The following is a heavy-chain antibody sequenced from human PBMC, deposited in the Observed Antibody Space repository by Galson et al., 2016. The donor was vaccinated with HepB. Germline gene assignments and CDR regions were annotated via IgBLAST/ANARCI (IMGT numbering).Heavy chain of an antibody. CDR1: GGSVNSGSYY. V-gene: IGHV4-61*01. CDR2: IYYSGST. Sequence: ETLSLTCTVSGGSVNSGSYYWRWIRQPPGKGLEWIGYIYYSGSTNYNPSLKSRVTISVDTSKNQFSLKLSSVTAADTAVYYCARSARYCSGTSCYLPYFDYWGQGTLVTVSS. CDR3: ARSARYCSGTSCYLPYFDY. D-gene: IGHD2-2*01. J-gene: IGHJ4*02.